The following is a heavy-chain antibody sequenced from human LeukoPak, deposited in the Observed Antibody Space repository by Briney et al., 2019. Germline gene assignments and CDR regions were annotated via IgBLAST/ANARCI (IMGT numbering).Heavy chain of an antibody. D-gene: IGHD5-24*01. CDR3: ARDYKYAFDN. CDR1: GFTFSSYS. CDR2: IGISSGNT. V-gene: IGHV3-48*01. J-gene: IGHJ4*02. Sequence: GGSLRLSCAASGFTFSSYSMNWVRQAPGKGLEWISYIGISSGNTKYADSVKGRFTISGDKAKNSLYLQMNSLRVEDTAVYHCARDYKYAFDNWGQGTLVTVSS.